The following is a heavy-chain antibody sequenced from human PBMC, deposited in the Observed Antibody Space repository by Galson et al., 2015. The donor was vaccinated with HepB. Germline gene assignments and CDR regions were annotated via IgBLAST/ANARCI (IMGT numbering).Heavy chain of an antibody. J-gene: IGHJ4*02. CDR1: GYTFTTYG. CDR2: ISAYNGER. CDR3: ARDAPPDY. Sequence: LEKVSCKASGYTFTTYGISWARQAPGQGLEWMGWISAYNGERNFAQKFQGRLTMTTDTSTSTAYMKLRSLRCDDTAVYDCARDAPPDYWGQGTLVTVSS. V-gene: IGHV1-18*04.